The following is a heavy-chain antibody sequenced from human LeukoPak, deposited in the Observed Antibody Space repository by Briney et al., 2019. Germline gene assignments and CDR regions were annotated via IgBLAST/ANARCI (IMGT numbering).Heavy chain of an antibody. Sequence: ASVKVSCKASGYTFINYGITWVRQAPGQGLEWMGWISPYNGNTKYLQKFQGRVTMTTDTSTSTVYMGLSSLRSEDTAVYYCARIRDGYNDAYDIWGQGTMVTVSS. J-gene: IGHJ3*02. V-gene: IGHV1-18*01. CDR3: ARIRDGYNDAYDI. D-gene: IGHD5-24*01. CDR2: ISPYNGNT. CDR1: GYTFINYG.